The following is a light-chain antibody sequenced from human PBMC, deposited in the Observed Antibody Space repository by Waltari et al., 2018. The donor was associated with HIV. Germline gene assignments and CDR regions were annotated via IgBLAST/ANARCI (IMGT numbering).Light chain of an antibody. CDR3: AAWDDSLRGVV. CDR1: SSNIGSNY. CDR2: RNN. Sequence: QSVLTQPPSASGTPGQRVTISCSGSSSNIGSNYVYWYQQRPGRAPKLLIDRNNQRPSGVPDRFSGSKSGTAASLAISGLRSDDEADYYCAAWDDSLRGVVFVGGAKLTVL. J-gene: IGLJ2*01. V-gene: IGLV1-47*01.